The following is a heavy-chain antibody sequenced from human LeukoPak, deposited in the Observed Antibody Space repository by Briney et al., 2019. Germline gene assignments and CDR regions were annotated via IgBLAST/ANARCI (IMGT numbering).Heavy chain of an antibody. CDR1: GGSISSYY. V-gene: IGHV4-59*01. Sequence: SETLSLTCTVSGGSISSYYWSWNRQPPGKGLEWIGYIYYSGSTNYNPSLKSRVTISVDTSKNQFSLKLSSVTAADTAVYYCARGQYCTNGVCYHDAFDIWGQGTMVTVSS. J-gene: IGHJ3*02. D-gene: IGHD2-8*01. CDR2: IYYSGST. CDR3: ARGQYCTNGVCYHDAFDI.